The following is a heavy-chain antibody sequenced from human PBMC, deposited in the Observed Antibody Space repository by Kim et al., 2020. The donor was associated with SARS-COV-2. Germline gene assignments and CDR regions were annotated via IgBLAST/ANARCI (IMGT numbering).Heavy chain of an antibody. J-gene: IGHJ5*01. D-gene: IGHD3-22*01. Sequence: SETLSLTCTVSGGTISSGGYYWSWIRQHPGKGLEWCGFIYYSGSAYYNPSLKSRATISVNTSKNQFSLMLSSVTAADAAVYYCASNNGITIIVVVTGWF. V-gene: IGHV4-31*03. CDR1: GGTISSGGYY. CDR2: IYYSGSA. CDR3: ASNNGITIIVVVTGWF.